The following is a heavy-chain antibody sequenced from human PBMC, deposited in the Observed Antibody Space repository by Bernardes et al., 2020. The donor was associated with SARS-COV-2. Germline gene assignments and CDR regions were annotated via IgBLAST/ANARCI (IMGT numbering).Heavy chain of an antibody. Sequence: ASVKVSCKASGYTFTDYHIHWVRQAPGQGLEWMGWISPYNGNTNYAQKFQGRVTMTTDTSTSTAYVELRSLRSDDTAVYYCARDDCSGGSCYPTHESWGQGTPVTVSS. D-gene: IGHD2-15*01. J-gene: IGHJ5*02. CDR3: ARDDCSGGSCYPTHES. CDR1: GYTFTDYH. V-gene: IGHV1-18*01. CDR2: ISPYNGNT.